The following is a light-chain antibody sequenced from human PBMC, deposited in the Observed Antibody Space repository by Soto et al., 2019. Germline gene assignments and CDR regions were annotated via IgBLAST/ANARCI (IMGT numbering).Light chain of an antibody. CDR2: DNN. Sequence: HSVLTQPPSMSGAPGQRVTISCTGSSSNIGAGYDVHWDQQHPGTAPKLLIFDNNNRPSGVPDRFAGSKSDTSASLAITGLQAEDEADYHCQSFDTSLSGFVVFGGGTKLTVL. V-gene: IGLV1-40*01. CDR1: SSNIGAGYD. CDR3: QSFDTSLSGFVV. J-gene: IGLJ2*01.